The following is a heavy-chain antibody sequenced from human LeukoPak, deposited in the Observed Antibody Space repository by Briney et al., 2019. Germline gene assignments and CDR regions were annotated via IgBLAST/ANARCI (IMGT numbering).Heavy chain of an antibody. J-gene: IGHJ1*01. D-gene: IGHD6-13*01. V-gene: IGHV3-23*01. CDR2: ISGSGGST. CDR3: AKMSAYSSSWPPEYFQY. Sequence: PGGSLRLSCAASGFTFSSYAMSWVRQAPGKGLEWVSGISGSGGSTFYADSVKARFTISRDNSKNTLFLQMNSLRAEDSAVYYCAKMSAYSSSWPPEYFQYWGQGTLVTVSS. CDR1: GFTFSSYA.